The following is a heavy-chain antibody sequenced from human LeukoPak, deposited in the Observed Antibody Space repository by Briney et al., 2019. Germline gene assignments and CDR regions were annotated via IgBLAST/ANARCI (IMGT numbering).Heavy chain of an antibody. CDR2: IYHSGST. D-gene: IGHD5-18*01. Sequence: SETLSLTCTVSGYSISSGYYWGWIRQPPGKGLEWIGSIYHSGSTYYNPSLKSRVTISVDTSKNQFSLKLSSVTAADTAVYYCARVLIYSYGRLRLFDYWGQGTLVTVSS. CDR3: ARVLIYSYGRLRLFDY. CDR1: GYSISSGYY. J-gene: IGHJ4*02. V-gene: IGHV4-38-2*02.